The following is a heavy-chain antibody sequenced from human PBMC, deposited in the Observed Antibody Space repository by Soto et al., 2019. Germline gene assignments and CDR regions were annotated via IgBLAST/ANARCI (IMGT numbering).Heavy chain of an antibody. V-gene: IGHV3-23*01. CDR3: AKAGTWRGDYYYCYGMDV. CDR2: ISGSGGST. Sequence: EVQLLESGGGLVQPGGSLRLSCAASGFTFSSYAMSWVRQAPGKGLEWVSDISGSGGSTYYADSVKGRFTISRDNSKNTLYLQMNSLRAEDTAVYYCAKAGTWRGDYYYCYGMDVWGQGTTVTVSS. D-gene: IGHD3-3*01. J-gene: IGHJ6*02. CDR1: GFTFSSYA.